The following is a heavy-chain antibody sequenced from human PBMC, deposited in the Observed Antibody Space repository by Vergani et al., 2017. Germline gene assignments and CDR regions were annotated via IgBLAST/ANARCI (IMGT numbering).Heavy chain of an antibody. Sequence: EVQLLESGGGLVQPGGSLRLSCAASGFTFSSYAMSWVRQAPGKGLEWVSYMTSDTRTIHYADSVKGRFTIYRDNAKKLVYLQMNSLRADDTAVYYCARSVEGAFDYWGQGTLVTVSS. J-gene: IGHJ4*02. V-gene: IGHV3-48*01. CDR3: ARSVEGAFDY. CDR2: MTSDTRTI. CDR1: GFTFSSYA. D-gene: IGHD1-1*01.